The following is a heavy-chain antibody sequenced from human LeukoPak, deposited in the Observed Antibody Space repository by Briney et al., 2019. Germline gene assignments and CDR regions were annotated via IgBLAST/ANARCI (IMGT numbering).Heavy chain of an antibody. CDR2: IYYSGST. CDR1: GGSISSYY. J-gene: IGHJ4*02. Sequence: SETLSLTCTVSGGSISSYYWSWIRQPPGKGLEWIGYIYYSGSTNYNPSLKSRVTISVDTSKNQFSLKLSSVTAADTAVYYCARARGVPAAISYFDYWGQGTLVTVSS. D-gene: IGHD2-2*02. CDR3: ARARGVPAAISYFDY. V-gene: IGHV4-59*01.